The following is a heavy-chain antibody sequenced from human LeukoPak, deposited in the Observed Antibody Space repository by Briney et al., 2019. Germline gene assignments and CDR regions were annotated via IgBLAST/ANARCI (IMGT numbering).Heavy chain of an antibody. CDR2: IKEDGSEK. CDR1: GFSFSSYW. V-gene: IGHV3-7*03. CDR3: ARGGSWTGSFTDFDY. J-gene: IGHJ4*02. D-gene: IGHD3/OR15-3a*01. Sequence: PGGSLRLSRAASGFSFSSYWMSWVRQAPGKGLEWVANIKEDGSEKYYVDSVKGRLTISGDNAKNSLYLQMNSLRVEDTAVYYCARGGSWTGSFTDFDYWGQGTLVTVSS.